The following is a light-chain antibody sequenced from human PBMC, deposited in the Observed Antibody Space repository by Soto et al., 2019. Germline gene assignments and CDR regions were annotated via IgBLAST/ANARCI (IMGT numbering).Light chain of an antibody. V-gene: IGLV4-69*01. CDR1: SGHSSYS. Sequence: QLVLTQSPSASASLGASVKLTCTLSSGHSSYSIAWHQQQPEKGPRYLMKLNSDGSHSKGDGIPDRFSGSRSGAERYLTISSLQSEDEADYYCQTWDTGKVVFGGGTKLTVL. J-gene: IGLJ2*01. CDR3: QTWDTGKVV. CDR2: LNSDGSH.